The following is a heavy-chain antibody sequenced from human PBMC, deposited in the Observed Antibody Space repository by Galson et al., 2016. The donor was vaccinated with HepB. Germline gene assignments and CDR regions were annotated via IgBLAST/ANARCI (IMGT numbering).Heavy chain of an antibody. CDR2: IYWDDDS. CDR1: GMSLRSTGVA. D-gene: IGHD2-21*01. CDR3: ALLGGDSGSRGFFDY. Sequence: PALVKPPQTLTLTCTLSGMSLRSTGVAVGWIRQSPGRALEWLAVIYWDDDSRYAPSLNSRLTVTRDTSTSQVVLSLINVGPADTATYFCALLGGDSGSRGFFDYWGPGTRVTVSS. J-gene: IGHJ4*02. V-gene: IGHV2-5*05.